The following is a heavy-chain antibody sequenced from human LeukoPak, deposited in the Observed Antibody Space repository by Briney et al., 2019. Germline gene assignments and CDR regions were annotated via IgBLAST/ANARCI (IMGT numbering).Heavy chain of an antibody. V-gene: IGHV3-30-3*01. Sequence: GMSLRLSCAASGFTFSSYAMHWVRQAPGKGLEWVAVISYDGSNKYYADSVKGRFTISRDNSKNTLYLQMNSLRAEDTAVYYCARPYSSSYGFDYWGQGTLVTVSS. D-gene: IGHD6-6*01. CDR1: GFTFSSYA. J-gene: IGHJ4*02. CDR2: ISYDGSNK. CDR3: ARPYSSSYGFDY.